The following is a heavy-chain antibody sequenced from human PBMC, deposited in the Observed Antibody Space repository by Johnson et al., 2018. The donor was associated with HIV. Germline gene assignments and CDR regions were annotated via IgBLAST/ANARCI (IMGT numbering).Heavy chain of an antibody. Sequence: VQLVESGGGVVQPGRSMRLSCAASGFTFSSYAMYWVRQAPGKGLEYVSAISSNGIGTYYANSVDGRFTISRDNDKNTLYLEMGSLRVEDMAVYYCARSRGPMRKDAFDIWGQGTKVTVSS. V-gene: IGHV3-64*01. CDR2: ISSNGIGT. D-gene: IGHD3-10*01. CDR3: ARSRGPMRKDAFDI. CDR1: GFTFSSYA. J-gene: IGHJ3*02.